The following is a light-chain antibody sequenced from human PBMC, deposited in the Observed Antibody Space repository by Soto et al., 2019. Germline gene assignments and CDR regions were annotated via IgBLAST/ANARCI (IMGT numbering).Light chain of an antibody. CDR3: QSYDSTLSARYV. CDR1: SSNIGAGYD. J-gene: IGLJ1*01. V-gene: IGLV1-40*01. CDR2: ANI. Sequence: QSVLTQPPSVSGAPGQRVTVSCTGSSSNIGAGYDVHWYQQRPGAAPKLLISANINRPSGVPDRFSGSKSGTSASLAITGLQADDEGDYYCQSYDSTLSARYVFXTGTKVTVL.